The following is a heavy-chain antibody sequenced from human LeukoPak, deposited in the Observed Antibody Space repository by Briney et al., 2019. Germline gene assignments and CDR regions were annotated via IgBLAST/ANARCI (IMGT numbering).Heavy chain of an antibody. D-gene: IGHD6-13*01. J-gene: IGHJ6*03. CDR3: AKDGLRAEQLVSAIYYYYMDV. V-gene: IGHV3-30*02. CDR1: GFTFSSYG. Sequence: PGGSPRLSCAASGFTFSSYGMHWVRQAPGKGLEWVAFIRYDGSNKYYADSVKGRFTISRDNSKNTLYLQMNSLRAEDTAVYYCAKDGLRAEQLVSAIYYYYMDVWGKGTTVTISS. CDR2: IRYDGSNK.